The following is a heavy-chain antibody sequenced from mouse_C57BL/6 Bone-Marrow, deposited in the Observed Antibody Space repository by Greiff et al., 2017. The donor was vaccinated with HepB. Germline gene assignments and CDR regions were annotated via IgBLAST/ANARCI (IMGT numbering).Heavy chain of an antibody. Sequence: QVQLQQPGAELVKPGASVKLSCKASGYTFTSYWMHWVKQRPGRGLEWIGRIDPNSGGTKYNEKFKSKATLTVDKPSSTAYMQLSSLTSEYSAVYYCARYHYGYLYAMDYWGQGTSVTVSS. CDR1: GYTFTSYW. D-gene: IGHD2-2*01. J-gene: IGHJ4*01. CDR2: IDPNSGGT. CDR3: ARYHYGYLYAMDY. V-gene: IGHV1-72*01.